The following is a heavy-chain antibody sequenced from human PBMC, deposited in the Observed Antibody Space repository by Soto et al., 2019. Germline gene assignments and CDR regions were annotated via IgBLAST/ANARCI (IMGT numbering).Heavy chain of an antibody. CDR3: ARASLNSGWPSDFDY. D-gene: IGHD6-19*01. V-gene: IGHV3-48*01. Sequence: GGPLRLSCAASGFLFSSYSMSWVRQAPGKGLEWISYISSSSSIIYSADSVKGRFTVSRENAKNSLYLQMNSLRAEDTAVYYCARASLNSGWPSDFDYWGQGTLVTVSS. CDR2: ISSSSSII. J-gene: IGHJ4*02. CDR1: GFLFSSYS.